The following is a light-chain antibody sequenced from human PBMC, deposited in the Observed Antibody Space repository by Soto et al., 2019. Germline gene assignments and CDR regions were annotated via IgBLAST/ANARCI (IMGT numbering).Light chain of an antibody. J-gene: IGLJ2*01. CDR3: QSYANTNVV. Sequence: NFMLTQPPSVSESPGKTVTISCTRSSGRITSNYVQWYQQRPGSAPSTVIYEDNLRPSEVPDRFSGSVDGSSNSASLTISGLKTEDEADYYCQSYANTNVVFGGGTKLTVL. CDR2: EDN. CDR1: SGRITSNY. V-gene: IGLV6-57*04.